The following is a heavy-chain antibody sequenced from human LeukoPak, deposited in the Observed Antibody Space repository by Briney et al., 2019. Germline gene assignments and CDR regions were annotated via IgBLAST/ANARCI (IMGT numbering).Heavy chain of an antibody. J-gene: IGHJ3*02. CDR1: GGSISSYY. CDR2: IYYSGST. V-gene: IGHV4-59*01. D-gene: IGHD2-15*01. CDR3: AREGFLGYCSGGSCYSEAFDI. Sequence: PSETLSLTCTVSGGSISSYYWSWIRQPPGKGLEWIGHIYYSGSTNYNPSLKSRVTISVDTSKNQFSLKLSSVTAADTAVYYCAREGFLGYCSGGSCYSEAFDIWGQGTMVTVSS.